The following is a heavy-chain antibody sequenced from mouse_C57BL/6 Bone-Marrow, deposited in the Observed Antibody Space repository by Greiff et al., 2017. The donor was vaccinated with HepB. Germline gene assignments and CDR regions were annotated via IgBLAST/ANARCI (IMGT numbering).Heavy chain of an antibody. J-gene: IGHJ2*01. V-gene: IGHV1-64*01. D-gene: IGHD2-12*01. CDR1: GYTFTGYW. CDR3: ARRYYYYFDY. Sequence: QVQLQQPGAELVKPGASVKLSCKASGYTFTGYWMHWVKQRPGQGLEWIGMIHPNSGSTNYNEKFKSKATLTVDKSSSTAYMQLSSLTSEDSAVYYCARRYYYYFDYWGQGTTLTVSS. CDR2: IHPNSGST.